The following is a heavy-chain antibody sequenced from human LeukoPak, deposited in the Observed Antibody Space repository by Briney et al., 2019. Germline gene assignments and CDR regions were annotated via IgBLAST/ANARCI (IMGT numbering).Heavy chain of an antibody. CDR3: ARVTSSSWYVRGDGYYMDV. D-gene: IGHD6-13*01. Sequence: GGSLRLSCAASGFTFSSYEMNWVRQAPGKGLEWVSYISSSGSTIYCADSVKGRFTISRDNAKNSLYLQMNSLRAEDTAVYYCARVTSSSWYVRGDGYYMDVWGKGTTVTVSS. CDR1: GFTFSSYE. V-gene: IGHV3-48*03. CDR2: ISSSGSTI. J-gene: IGHJ6*03.